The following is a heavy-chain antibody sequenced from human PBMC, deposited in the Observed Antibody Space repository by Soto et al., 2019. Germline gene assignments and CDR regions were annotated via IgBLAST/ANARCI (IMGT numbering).Heavy chain of an antibody. CDR2: ISGSGGST. CDR1: GFTFSSYA. J-gene: IGHJ4*02. V-gene: IGHV3-23*01. Sequence: GSLRLSCAASGFTFSSYAMSWVRQAPGKGLEWVSAISGSGGSTHYADSVKGRFTISRDNTKNTLYLQMNSLRAEDTAVYYCAKSGRSRYSSYYFDYWGQGTLVTVSS. D-gene: IGHD5-18*01. CDR3: AKSGRSRYSSYYFDY.